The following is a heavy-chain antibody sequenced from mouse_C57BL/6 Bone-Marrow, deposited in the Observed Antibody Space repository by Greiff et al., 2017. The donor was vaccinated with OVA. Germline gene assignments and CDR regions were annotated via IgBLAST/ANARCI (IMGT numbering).Heavy chain of an antibody. CDR3: ARQFITTVVAYPSYAMDY. CDR2: ISNGGGST. D-gene: IGHD1-1*01. CDR1: GFTFSDYY. Sequence: EVKLMESGGGLVQPGGSLKLSCAASGFTFSDYYMYWVRQTPEKRLEWVAYISNGGGSTYYPDTVKGRFTISRDNAKNTLYLQMSRLKSEDTAMYYCARQFITTVVAYPSYAMDYWGQGTSVTVSS. V-gene: IGHV5-12*01. J-gene: IGHJ4*01.